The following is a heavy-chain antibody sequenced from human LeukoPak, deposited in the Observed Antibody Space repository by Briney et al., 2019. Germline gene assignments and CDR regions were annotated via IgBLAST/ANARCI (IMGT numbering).Heavy chain of an antibody. J-gene: IGHJ4*02. CDR2: IYYSGST. CDR1: GGSICSGGYY. Sequence: SQTLCLTWTVSGGSICSGGYYWSWIRQHPGKGLEWIGYIYYSGSTYYNPSLKSRVTISVDTSKNQFSLKLSSVTAADTAVYYCARGALGYCSGGSCSRWGQGTLVTVSS. D-gene: IGHD2-15*01. CDR3: ARGALGYCSGGSCSR. V-gene: IGHV4-31*02.